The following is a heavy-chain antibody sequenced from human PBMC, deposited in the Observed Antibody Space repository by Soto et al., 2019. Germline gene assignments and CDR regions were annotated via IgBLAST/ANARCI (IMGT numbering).Heavy chain of an antibody. V-gene: IGHV3-11*01. CDR1: GFTFSDYY. Sequence: PGGSLRLSCAASGFTFSDYYMSWIRQAPGKGLEWVSYITSSGSTIYYADSVKGRFTISRDNAKNSLYLQMNSLRAGDTAVYYCARENEQWVAADNWGQGTLVTVSS. CDR3: ARENEQWVAADN. J-gene: IGHJ4*02. CDR2: ITSSGSTI. D-gene: IGHD6-19*01.